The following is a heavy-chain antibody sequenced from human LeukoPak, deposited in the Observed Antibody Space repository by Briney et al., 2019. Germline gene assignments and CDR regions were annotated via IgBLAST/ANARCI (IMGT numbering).Heavy chain of an antibody. V-gene: IGHV3-21*01. CDR1: GFTFSSYS. Sequence: GGSLRLSCAASGFTFSSYSMNWVRQAPGKGLEWVSSISSSSSYMYYADSVKGRFTISKDNAKHSLYLQMNSLRAEDTAVYYCARGRAGYYFDYWGQGTLVTVSS. CDR3: ARGRAGYYFDY. D-gene: IGHD1-14*01. J-gene: IGHJ4*02. CDR2: ISSSSSYM.